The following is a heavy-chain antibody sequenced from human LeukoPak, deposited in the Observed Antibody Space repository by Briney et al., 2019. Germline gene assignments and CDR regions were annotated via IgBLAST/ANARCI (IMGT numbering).Heavy chain of an antibody. CDR3: ARDLHYDFWSGYGPNN. CDR2: ISYDGYNK. CDR1: GFTFSSYA. D-gene: IGHD3-3*01. J-gene: IGHJ4*02. Sequence: SGGSLRLSCAASGFTFSSYAMHWVRQAPGKGLEWVAVISYDGYNKKYADSVKGRFTISRDNSKNTLYLQVNSLRAEDTALYYCARDLHYDFWSGYGPNNWGQGTLVTVSS. V-gene: IGHV3-30-3*01.